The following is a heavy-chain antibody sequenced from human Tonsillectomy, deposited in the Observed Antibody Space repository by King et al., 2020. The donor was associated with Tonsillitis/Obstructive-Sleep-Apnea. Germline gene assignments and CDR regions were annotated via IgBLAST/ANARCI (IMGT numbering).Heavy chain of an antibody. V-gene: IGHV2-5*02. CDR3: AHRGGCSSTSCYKDAFDI. D-gene: IGHD2-2*02. CDR2: LYWDDVK. Sequence: ITLKESGSTLVKPTQTLTLTCTFSVFSLSTSGVGVGWIREPPGKALAWLALLYWDDVKRHRPSLKRMLTSTKETTKNQADLTMTNMYPVDTATYYCAHRGGCSSTSCYKDAFDIWGQGTMVTVSS. CDR1: VFSLSTSGVG. J-gene: IGHJ3*02.